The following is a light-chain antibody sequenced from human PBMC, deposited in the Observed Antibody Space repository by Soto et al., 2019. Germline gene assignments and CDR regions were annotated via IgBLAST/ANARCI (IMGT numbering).Light chain of an antibody. CDR2: LGS. V-gene: IGKV2-28*01. CDR1: QSLLHSNGYNY. J-gene: IGKJ2*02. CDR3: MQALPTPRGT. Sequence: DIVMTQSPLSLPVTPGEPASISCRSSQSLLHSNGYNYLDWYLQKPGQSPQLLIYLGSNRASGVPDRFSGSGSGTDFTLKISRVEAEDVGVYYCMQALPTPRGTFGQGTKLEIK.